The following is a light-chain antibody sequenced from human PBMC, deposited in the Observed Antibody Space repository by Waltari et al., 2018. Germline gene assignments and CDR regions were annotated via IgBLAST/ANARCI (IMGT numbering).Light chain of an antibody. J-gene: IGKJ1*01. Sequence: DIVMTKSPDSLAVSLGERATINCKSSQSVLYRSNNKNYLAWYQQKPGQPPKLLIYWASTRESGVPDRFSGSGSGTDFSLTISSLQAEDVAVYYCQHYYSTPVAFGQGTKVEIK. CDR3: QHYYSTPVA. CDR2: WAS. V-gene: IGKV4-1*01. CDR1: QSVLYRSNNKNY.